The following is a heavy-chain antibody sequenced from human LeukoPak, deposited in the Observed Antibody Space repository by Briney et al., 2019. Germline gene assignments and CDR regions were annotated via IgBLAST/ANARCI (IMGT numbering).Heavy chain of an antibody. J-gene: IGHJ4*02. V-gene: IGHV3-30*04. CDR3: ARSEDTAMGGPPLDY. CDR1: GFTFSSYA. D-gene: IGHD5-18*01. Sequence: GRSLRLSCAASGFTFSSYAMHWVRQAPGKGLEWVAVISYDGSNKYYADSVKGRFTISRDNSKNTLYLQMNSLRAEDTAVYYCARSEDTAMGGPPLDYWGQGTLVTVSS. CDR2: ISYDGSNK.